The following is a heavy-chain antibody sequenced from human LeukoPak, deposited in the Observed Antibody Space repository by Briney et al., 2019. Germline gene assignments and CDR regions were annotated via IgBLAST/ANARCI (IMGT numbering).Heavy chain of an antibody. V-gene: IGHV1-8*01. CDR3: ARTCSSSSCYMVH. CDR2: MNPNSGNT. CDR1: GYTFTSYD. Sequence: ASVKVSCKPSGYTFTSYDINWVGQAAGNGLEWMGWMNPNSGNTGYAQKFQGRVTLTTDTSTSTAYMELRSLRSDDTALYYCARTCSSSSCYMVHWGQGTLVTVSS. D-gene: IGHD2-2*02. J-gene: IGHJ4*02.